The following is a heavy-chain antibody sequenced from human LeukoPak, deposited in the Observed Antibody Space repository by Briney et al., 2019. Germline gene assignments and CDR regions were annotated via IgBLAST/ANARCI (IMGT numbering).Heavy chain of an antibody. CDR3: VRDRSYGAFDY. CDR2: IYSGGTT. D-gene: IGHD5-18*01. V-gene: IGHV3-20*01. CDR1: GFTFSSYS. J-gene: IGHJ4*02. Sequence: GGSLRLSCAASGFTFSSYSMNWVRQAPGKGLEWVSVIYSGGTTGYADSVRGRFTISRDNAKNSLYLQMNSLRAEDTAFYHCVRDRSYGAFDYWGQGTLVAVSS.